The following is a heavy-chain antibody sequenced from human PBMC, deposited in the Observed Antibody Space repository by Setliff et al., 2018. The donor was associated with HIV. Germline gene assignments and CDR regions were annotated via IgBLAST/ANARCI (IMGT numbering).Heavy chain of an antibody. J-gene: IGHJ4*02. CDR1: GGSISSGSYY. Sequence: SETLPLTCTVSGGSISSGSYYWSWIRQPAGKGLEWIGRIYTSGSTNYNPSLKSRVTISVDTSKNQFSLKLSSVTAADTAVYYCAGSWSGYPLSFGYWGQGTLVTVSS. CDR3: AGSWSGYPLSFGY. CDR2: IYTSGST. D-gene: IGHD3-3*01. V-gene: IGHV4-61*02.